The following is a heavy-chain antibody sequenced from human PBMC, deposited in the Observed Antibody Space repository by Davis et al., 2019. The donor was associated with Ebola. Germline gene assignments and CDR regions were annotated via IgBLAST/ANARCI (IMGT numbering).Heavy chain of an antibody. CDR3: TTAQTDSSSWLDS. D-gene: IGHD6-13*01. CDR2: IKSRTDGGTA. V-gene: IGHV3-15*01. Sequence: GESLKISCAASGFTFSNAWMSWVRQTPGKGLEWVGRIKSRTDGGTADYTAPVKGRFTISRDDSQNTLYLQMNSLKTEDTAVYYCTTAQTDSSSWLDSWGQGTLVTASS. CDR1: GFTFSNAW. J-gene: IGHJ5*01.